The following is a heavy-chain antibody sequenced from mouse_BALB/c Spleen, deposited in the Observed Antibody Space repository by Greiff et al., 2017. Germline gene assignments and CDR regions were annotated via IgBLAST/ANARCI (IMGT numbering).Heavy chain of an antibody. CDR2: ISYSGST. Sequence: EVMLVESGPGLVQPSQSLSLTCTVTGYSITSDYAWNCLRQFPGNKLEGMVYISYSGSTSYNPSLKSRISITRDTSKNQFFLQLNSGTTEDTAAYYYAREGYYGYDGYAMDYWGQGTSVTVSS. CDR1: GYSITSDYA. D-gene: IGHD2-2*01. CDR3: AREGYYGYDGYAMDY. V-gene: IGHV3-2*02. J-gene: IGHJ4*01.